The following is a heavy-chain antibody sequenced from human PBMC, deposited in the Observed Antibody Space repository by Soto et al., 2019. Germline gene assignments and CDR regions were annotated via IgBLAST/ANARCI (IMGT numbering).Heavy chain of an antibody. V-gene: IGHV3-9*01. Sequence: EVQLVESGGGLVQPGRSLRLSCAASGFTFDDYAMHWVRQAPGKGLEWVSGISWNSVSIGYAVSVKGRFTISRDNAKNSLYLQMNSLRAEDKAVYYCAKGYDFWSGTIDYWGQGTLVTVSS. J-gene: IGHJ4*02. CDR2: ISWNSVSI. D-gene: IGHD3-3*01. CDR1: GFTFDDYA. CDR3: AKGYDFWSGTIDY.